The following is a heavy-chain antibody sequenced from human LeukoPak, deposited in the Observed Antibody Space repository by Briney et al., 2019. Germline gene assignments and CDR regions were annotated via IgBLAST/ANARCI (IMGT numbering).Heavy chain of an antibody. D-gene: IGHD3-3*01. Sequence: PGGSLRLSCAASGFTFSSYAMSWVRQAPGKGLEWVSAISGSGGSTYYADSVKGRFTISRDNSKNTLYLQMNSLRAEDTAVYYCVKGGGGFWSGYYLDFWGQGTLVTVSS. CDR1: GFTFSSYA. CDR3: VKGGGGFWSGYYLDF. J-gene: IGHJ4*02. CDR2: ISGSGGST. V-gene: IGHV3-23*01.